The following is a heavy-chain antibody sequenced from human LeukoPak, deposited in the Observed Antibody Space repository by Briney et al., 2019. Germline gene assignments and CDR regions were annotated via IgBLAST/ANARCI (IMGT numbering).Heavy chain of an antibody. CDR3: ARDPGYSSFDY. V-gene: IGHV3-7*01. J-gene: IGHJ4*02. CDR1: GFTFSNYW. D-gene: IGHD5-12*01. CDR2: INRDGSVK. Sequence: GGSLKLSCAVSGFTFSNYWVTWVRQTPGKGLEFVANINRDGSVKNYVDSVKGRYTISRDNAKNSLYLQMSSLRVDDTAIYYCARDPGYSSFDYWGQGTLVTVSS.